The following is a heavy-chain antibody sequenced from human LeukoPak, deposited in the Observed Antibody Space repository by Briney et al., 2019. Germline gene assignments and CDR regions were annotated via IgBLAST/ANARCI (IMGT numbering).Heavy chain of an antibody. Sequence: WGSLRLSCAASGFTFSNYGMHWVRQAPGKGLEWVAVISYGGVNKYYADSVEGRFTISRDDSKNTLYLQMNSLSADDAAVYYCAKDRALYGSGSYNDFDHWGQGPLVLVSS. V-gene: IGHV3-30*18. CDR2: ISYGGVNK. CDR3: AKDRALYGSGSYNDFDH. CDR1: GFTFSNYG. J-gene: IGHJ4*02. D-gene: IGHD3-10*01.